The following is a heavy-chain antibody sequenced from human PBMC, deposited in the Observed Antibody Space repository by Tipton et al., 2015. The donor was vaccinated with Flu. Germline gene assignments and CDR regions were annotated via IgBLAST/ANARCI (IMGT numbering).Heavy chain of an antibody. V-gene: IGHV4-39*07. D-gene: IGHD4-11*01. CDR3: ARRDYSNYVSEPKNWFDP. CDR1: GDSIRSSNYY. Sequence: GLVKPSETLSLTCGVSGDSIRSSNYYWGWIRQPPGKGLEWIGNTFHSGNAYLNPSLKSRVTISFDTSRNQFSLKLNSVTAGDTAVYYCARRDYSNYVSEPKNWFDPWGQGALVTVSS. CDR2: TFHSGNA. J-gene: IGHJ5*02.